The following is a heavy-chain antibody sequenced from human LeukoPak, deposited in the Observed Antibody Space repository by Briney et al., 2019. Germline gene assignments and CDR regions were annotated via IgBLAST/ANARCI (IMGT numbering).Heavy chain of an antibody. J-gene: IGHJ6*02. CDR1: GGSISSGSYY. CDR2: IYTSGST. V-gene: IGHV4-61*02. Sequence: PSETLSLTCTVSGGSISSGSYYWSWIRQPAGKGLEWIGRIYTSGSTNYNPSLKSRVTISVDKSKNQFSLKLSSVTAADTAVYYCARRATVTTFFHYGMDVWGQGTTVTVSS. D-gene: IGHD4-17*01. CDR3: ARRATVTTFFHYGMDV.